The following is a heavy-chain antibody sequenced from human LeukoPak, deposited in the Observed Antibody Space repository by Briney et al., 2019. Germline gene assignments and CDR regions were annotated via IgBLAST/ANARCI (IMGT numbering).Heavy chain of an antibody. CDR3: ARDQEAYYSMDV. Sequence: GGSLRLSCAASGFTFSSNAMHWVRQAPGKGLEWVAVISYDGSNKYYADSVKGRFTISRDNAKNSLYLQMNSLRAEDTAVYYCARDQEAYYSMDVWGQGTTVTVSS. CDR1: GFTFSSNA. CDR2: ISYDGSNK. J-gene: IGHJ6*02. V-gene: IGHV3-30-3*01.